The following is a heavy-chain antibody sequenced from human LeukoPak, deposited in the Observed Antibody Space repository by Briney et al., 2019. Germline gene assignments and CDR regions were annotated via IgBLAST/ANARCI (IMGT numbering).Heavy chain of an antibody. D-gene: IGHD5-12*01. Sequence: SGTLSLTCAVSGGSISNSYWNWIRQPPGKGLEWIGYIYYSGTTTNYNPSLRSRVTISVDTSKNQFSLRLTSVTAADTAVYYCARGFDSKSTYFDYWGQGTLVTVSS. V-gene: IGHV4-59*01. CDR2: IYYSGTTT. CDR1: GGSISNSY. CDR3: ARGFDSKSTYFDY. J-gene: IGHJ4*02.